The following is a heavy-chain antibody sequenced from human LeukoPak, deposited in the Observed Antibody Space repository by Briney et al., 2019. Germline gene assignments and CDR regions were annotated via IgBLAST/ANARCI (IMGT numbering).Heavy chain of an antibody. D-gene: IGHD7-27*01. Sequence: GESLKISCKGSGYSFTTYWIGWVRQLPGKGLEWMGIIYPGDSDTRYSPSFQGQVTISADKSISIAYLQWTSLKVSDNATYYCARSGGRLGISDYFDYWGQGTLVTVSS. CDR1: GYSFTTYW. CDR2: IYPGDSDT. CDR3: ARSGGRLGISDYFDY. V-gene: IGHV5-51*01. J-gene: IGHJ4*02.